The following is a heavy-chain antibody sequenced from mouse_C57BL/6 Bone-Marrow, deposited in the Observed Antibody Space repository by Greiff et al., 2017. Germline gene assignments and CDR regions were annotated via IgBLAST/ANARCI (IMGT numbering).Heavy chain of an antibody. CDR2: IDPSDSYT. J-gene: IGHJ1*03. D-gene: IGHD4-1*01. Sequence: QVQLQQPGAELVKPGASVKLSCKASGYTFTSYWMQWVKQRPGQGLEWIGEIDPSDSYTNYNQKFKGKATLTVDTSSSTAYMQLRSLTSEDSAVYYCARWANWVYWYFDVWGTGTTVTLSS. CDR3: ARWANWVYWYFDV. V-gene: IGHV1-50*01. CDR1: GYTFTSYW.